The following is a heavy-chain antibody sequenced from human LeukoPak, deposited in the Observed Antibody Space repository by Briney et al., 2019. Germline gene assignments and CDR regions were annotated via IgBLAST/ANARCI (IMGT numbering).Heavy chain of an antibody. D-gene: IGHD2-15*01. Sequence: SETLSLTCTVSGGSMSSSGHYWGWIRQPPGKGLEWIGSIYYSGSTYYNPSLKSRVTISVDTSKNQSSLKLSSVTAADTAVYYCARGVVAARYFDYWGQGTLVTVSS. J-gene: IGHJ4*02. CDR2: IYYSGST. CDR1: GGSMSSSGHY. V-gene: IGHV4-39*01. CDR3: ARGVVAARYFDY.